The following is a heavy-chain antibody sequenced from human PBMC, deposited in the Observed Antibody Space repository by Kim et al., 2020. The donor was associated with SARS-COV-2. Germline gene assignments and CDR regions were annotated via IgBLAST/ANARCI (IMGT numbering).Heavy chain of an antibody. V-gene: IGHV1-8*02. CDR1: GYTFINYD. CDR2: MNSYSGKS. D-gene: IGHD2-15*01. J-gene: IGHJ4*02. CDR3: ARGKLSWSPDF. Sequence: ASVKVSCKASGYTFINYDINWVRQASGQGLEWMGWMNSYSGKSGSAEKFQGRVSMTRDTSVNTAYLDLTSLTSEDTAAYYCARGKLSWSPDFWGQGTRVT.